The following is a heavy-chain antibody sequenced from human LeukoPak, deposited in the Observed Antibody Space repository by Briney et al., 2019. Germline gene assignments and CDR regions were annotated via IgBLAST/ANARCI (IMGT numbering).Heavy chain of an antibody. CDR2: IRYDGSNK. J-gene: IGHJ3*02. V-gene: IGHV3-30*02. D-gene: IGHD3-10*01. Sequence: GGSLRLSCAASGFTFSNYDMHWVRQAPGKGLEWVTFIRYDGSNKYYADSVKGRFTISRDNSKNTLYLQMNSLRAEDTAVYYCAKDLAGTGSAFDIWGQGTMVTVSS. CDR1: GFTFSNYD. CDR3: AKDLAGTGSAFDI.